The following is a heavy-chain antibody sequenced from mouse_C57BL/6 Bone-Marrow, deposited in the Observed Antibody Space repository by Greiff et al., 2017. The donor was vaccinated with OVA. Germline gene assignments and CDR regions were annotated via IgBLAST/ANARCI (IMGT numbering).Heavy chain of an antibody. Sequence: QVQLQQPGAELVKPGASVKLSCKASGYTFTSYWMQWVKQRPGQGLEWIGEIDPSDSYTNCNQKFKGKATLTVDTSSSTAYMQLNSLTSEDSAVYYCASAVFAYWGQGTLVTVSA. CDR3: ASAVFAY. CDR2: IDPSDSYT. V-gene: IGHV1-50*01. CDR1: GYTFTSYW. J-gene: IGHJ3*01.